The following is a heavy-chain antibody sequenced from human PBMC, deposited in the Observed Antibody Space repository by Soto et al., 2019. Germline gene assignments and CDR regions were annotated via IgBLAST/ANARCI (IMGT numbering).Heavy chain of an antibody. CDR2: IYPGDSDT. V-gene: IGHV5-51*01. D-gene: IGHD3-3*01. J-gene: IGHJ4*02. Sequence: GESLKISCKGSGYSFTSYWIGWVRQMPGKGLEWMGIIYPGDSDTRYSPSFQGEVTVSADRSISTADLQWSSLKASDTAMYYCARRIDQWRAYAFDYWGQGTLVTVSS. CDR1: GYSFTSYW. CDR3: ARRIDQWRAYAFDY.